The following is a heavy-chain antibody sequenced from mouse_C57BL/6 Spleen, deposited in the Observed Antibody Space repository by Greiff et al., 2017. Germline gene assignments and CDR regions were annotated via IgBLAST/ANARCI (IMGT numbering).Heavy chain of an antibody. Sequence: QVQLQQSGAELVRPGASVTLSCKASGYTFTDYEMHWVKQTPVHGLEWIGAIDPETGGTAYNQKFKGKAILTADKSSSTAYMELRSLTSEDSAVYYCTREGGNYCDYWGQGTTLTVSS. CDR3: TREGGNYCDY. J-gene: IGHJ2*01. V-gene: IGHV1-15*01. D-gene: IGHD1-1*02. CDR1: GYTFTDYE. CDR2: IDPETGGT.